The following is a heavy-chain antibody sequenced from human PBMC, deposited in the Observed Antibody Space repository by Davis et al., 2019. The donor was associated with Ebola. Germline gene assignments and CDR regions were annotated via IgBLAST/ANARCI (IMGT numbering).Heavy chain of an antibody. D-gene: IGHD2-15*01. CDR1: GGSISTHY. J-gene: IGHJ5*02. Sequence: SETLSLTCTVSGGSISTHYWSWIRQPPGKGLEWIGYIYYSGSTTYNPSLRSRVTISVDTSKNQFSLKLSSVTAADTAVYYCARLVVAATGNWFDPWGQGTLVTVSS. CDR3: ARLVVAATGNWFDP. V-gene: IGHV4-59*11. CDR2: IYYSGST.